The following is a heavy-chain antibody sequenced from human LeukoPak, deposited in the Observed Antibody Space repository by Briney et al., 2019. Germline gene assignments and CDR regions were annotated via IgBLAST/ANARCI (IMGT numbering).Heavy chain of an antibody. V-gene: IGHV1-69*04. Sequence: GSSVKVSCKASGGTFSSYAISWVRQAPGQGLEWMGRIIPILGIANYAQKFQGRVTITADKSTSTAYMELSSLRSEDTAVYYCARDLQSWDEYYYYYYGMDVWGQGTTVTVSS. CDR1: GGTFSSYA. D-gene: IGHD6-13*01. CDR2: IIPILGIA. CDR3: ARDLQSWDEYYYYYYGMDV. J-gene: IGHJ6*02.